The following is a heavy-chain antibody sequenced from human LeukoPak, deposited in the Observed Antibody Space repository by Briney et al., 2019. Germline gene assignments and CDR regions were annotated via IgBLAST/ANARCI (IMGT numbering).Heavy chain of an antibody. CDR3: AKDIGGSGIVATVDY. V-gene: IGHV3-9*01. CDR1: GFTFDDYA. D-gene: IGHD5-12*01. J-gene: IGHJ4*02. CDR2: ITWNSGSI. Sequence: GGSLRLSCAASGFTFDDYAMHWVRQAPGKGLEWVSRITWNSGSIDYADSVKGRFTISRDNAKNSLYLQMNSLRAEDTALYYCAKDIGGSGIVATVDYWGQGTLVTVSS.